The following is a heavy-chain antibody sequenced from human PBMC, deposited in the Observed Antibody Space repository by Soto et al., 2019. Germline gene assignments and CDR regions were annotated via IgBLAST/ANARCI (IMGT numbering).Heavy chain of an antibody. D-gene: IGHD4-4*01. J-gene: IGHJ6*03. CDR3: AKTTVTTPGYYYYYMDV. CDR1: GGSISSYY. Sequence: SETLSLTCTVSGGSISSYYWSWIRQPPGKGLEWIGYIYYSGGTNYNPSLKSRVTISVDTSKNQFSLKLSSVTAADTAVYYCAKTTVTTPGYYYYYMDVWGKGTTVTVSS. CDR2: IYYSGGT. V-gene: IGHV4-59*08.